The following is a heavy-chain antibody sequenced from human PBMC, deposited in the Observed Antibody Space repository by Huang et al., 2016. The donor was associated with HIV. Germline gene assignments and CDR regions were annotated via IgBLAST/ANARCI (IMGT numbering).Heavy chain of an antibody. J-gene: IGHJ3*02. D-gene: IGHD5-12*01. Sequence: VQLQESGPGLVKPSETLSLTCTVSGGSISSFYWSWIRQPPGKGLECIGYIYYSGSTNYNPYLKSRVTISVDTSKNQCSLKLRSVTAADTAVYYCARGPSPWLQEAFDIWGQGTMVTVSS. CDR2: IYYSGST. CDR3: ARGPSPWLQEAFDI. V-gene: IGHV4-59*01. CDR1: GGSISSFY.